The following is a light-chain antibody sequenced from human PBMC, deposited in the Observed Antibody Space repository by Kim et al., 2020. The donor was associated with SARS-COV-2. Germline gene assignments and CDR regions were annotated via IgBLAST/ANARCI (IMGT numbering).Light chain of an antibody. CDR1: SSDVGGYNY. CDR2: DVS. V-gene: IGLV2-11*01. J-gene: IGLJ2*01. CDR3: CSYAGSYGVV. Sequence: QSSTISCTGTSSDVGGYNYVSCYQQHPGKAPKLMIYDVSKRPSGVPDRFSGSKSGNTASLTISGLQAEDEADYYCCSYAGSYGVVFGGGTQLTVL.